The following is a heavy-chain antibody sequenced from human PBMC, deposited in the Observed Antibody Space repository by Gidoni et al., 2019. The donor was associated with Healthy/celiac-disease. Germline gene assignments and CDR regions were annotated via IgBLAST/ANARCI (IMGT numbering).Heavy chain of an antibody. J-gene: IGHJ6*02. CDR2: INWNGGST. CDR1: GFPFDDYG. V-gene: IGHV3-20*04. Sequence: EVQLVASGGGVVRPGGSLRLSCAASGFPFDDYGMGWVRQAPGKGLEWVSGINWNGGSTGYADSVKGRFTISRNNAKNSLYLQMNSLRAEDTALYYCARGYGSGSYNYYYYGMDVWGQGTTVTVSS. D-gene: IGHD3-10*01. CDR3: ARGYGSGSYNYYYYGMDV.